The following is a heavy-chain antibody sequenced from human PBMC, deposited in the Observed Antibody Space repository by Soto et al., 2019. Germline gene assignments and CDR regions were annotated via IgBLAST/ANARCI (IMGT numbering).Heavy chain of an antibody. D-gene: IGHD6-13*01. J-gene: IGHJ6*02. CDR2: ISAYNGNT. CDR1: GYTFTSYG. V-gene: IGHV1-18*04. Sequence: QVQLVQSGAEVKKPGASVKVSCKASGYTFTSYGISWVRQATGQGLEWMGWISAYNGNTNYAQKLQGRVTMTTDTSTSTAYMELRSLRSDDTAVYYCARLREYSSSWYRYYYYGMDVWGQGTTVTVSS. CDR3: ARLREYSSSWYRYYYYGMDV.